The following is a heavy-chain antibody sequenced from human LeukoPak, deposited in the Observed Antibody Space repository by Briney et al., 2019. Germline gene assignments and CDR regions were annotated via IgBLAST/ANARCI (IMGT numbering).Heavy chain of an antibody. V-gene: IGHV3-21*01. D-gene: IGHD3-10*01. CDR3: ARDFRIYYGSGSYGSRFDH. Sequence: PGGSLRLPCAASGFTFNDYGMNWVRQAPGKGLEWVSSISSSGVYIYYADSLKGRFTISRDNAKNSLYLQMNSLRAEDTAIYFCARDFRIYYGSGSYGSRFDHWGQGTLVTVSS. CDR1: GFTFNDYG. J-gene: IGHJ5*02. CDR2: ISSSGVYI.